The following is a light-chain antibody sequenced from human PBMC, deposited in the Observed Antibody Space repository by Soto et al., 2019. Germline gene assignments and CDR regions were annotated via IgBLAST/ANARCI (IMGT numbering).Light chain of an antibody. Sequence: DIQMTQSPSSVSASVGDRITITCRASQDITKFLAWYQQTPGKAPKLLIRSASTLHSGVPSRFSGSGSGTNFSLTISSLQPDDFATYYCQQARGFPRTFGQGTKVDIK. CDR3: QQARGFPRT. CDR1: QDITKF. J-gene: IGKJ1*01. CDR2: SAS. V-gene: IGKV1-12*01.